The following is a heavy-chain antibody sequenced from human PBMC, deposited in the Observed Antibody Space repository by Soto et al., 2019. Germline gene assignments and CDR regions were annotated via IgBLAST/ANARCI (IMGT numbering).Heavy chain of an antibody. CDR1: GFTFSSYA. D-gene: IGHD3-10*01. CDR2: ISGSGGST. V-gene: IGHV3-23*01. J-gene: IGHJ6*03. CDR3: ATAPGRVRASNMDV. Sequence: EVQLLESGGGLVQPGGSLRLSCAASGFTFSSYAMSWVRQAPGKGLEWVSAISGSGGSTYYADSVKGRFTISRDNSKNTLYLQMNSLRAEDTAVYYCATAPGRVRASNMDVWGKGTTVTVSS.